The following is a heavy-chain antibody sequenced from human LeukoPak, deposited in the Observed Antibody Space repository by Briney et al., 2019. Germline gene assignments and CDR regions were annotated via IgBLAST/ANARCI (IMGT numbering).Heavy chain of an antibody. CDR3: ARDRSRVPPMVRGADYSDY. J-gene: IGHJ4*02. CDR2: INPNSGGT. D-gene: IGHD3-10*01. CDR1: GYTFTGYY. V-gene: IGHV1-2*02. Sequence: GASVKVSCKASGYTFTGYYMHWVRQAPGQGLEWMGWINPNSGGTNYAQKFQGRVTMTRDTSISTAYMELSRLRSDDTAVYYCARDRSRVPPMVRGADYSDYWGQGTLVTVSS.